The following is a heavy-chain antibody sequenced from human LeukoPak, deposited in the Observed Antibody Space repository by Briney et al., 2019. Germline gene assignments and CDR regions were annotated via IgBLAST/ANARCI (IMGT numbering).Heavy chain of an antibody. Sequence: GESLKISCKGSGYSFTSYWIVWVRQMPGKGLEWMGIINPSGGSTSYAQKFQGRVTMTRDTSTSTVYMELSSLRSEDTAVYYCARNGIAAAGDYWGQGTLVTVSS. D-gene: IGHD6-13*01. J-gene: IGHJ4*02. CDR2: INPSGGST. CDR1: GYSFTSYW. V-gene: IGHV1-46*01. CDR3: ARNGIAAAGDY.